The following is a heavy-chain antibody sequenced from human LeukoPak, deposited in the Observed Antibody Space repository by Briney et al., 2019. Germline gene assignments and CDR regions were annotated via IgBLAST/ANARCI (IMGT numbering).Heavy chain of an antibody. CDR2: ISGSGGST. Sequence: PGGSLRLSCAASGFTFSSYSMNWVRQAPGKGLEWVSAISGSGGSTYYADSVKGRFTISRDNSKNTLYLQMNSLRAEDTAVYYCAGAYCGGDCYSVYFDYWGQGTLVTVSS. CDR3: AGAYCGGDCYSVYFDY. V-gene: IGHV3-23*01. CDR1: GFTFSSYS. J-gene: IGHJ4*02. D-gene: IGHD2-21*02.